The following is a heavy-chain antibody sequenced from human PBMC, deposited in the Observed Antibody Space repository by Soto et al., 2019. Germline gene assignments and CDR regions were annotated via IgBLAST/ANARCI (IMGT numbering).Heavy chain of an antibody. J-gene: IGHJ4*02. D-gene: IGHD6-13*01. Sequence: EVQLLESGGGLVQPGGSLRLSCAASGFTFSSYAMSWVRQAPGKGLEWVSAISGSGGSTYYADSVNGRFTISRDNSKNTLYLQMNSLRAEDTAVYYCANQWGRYGSSWFDYWGQGTLVTVSS. CDR2: ISGSGGST. CDR1: GFTFSSYA. CDR3: ANQWGRYGSSWFDY. V-gene: IGHV3-23*01.